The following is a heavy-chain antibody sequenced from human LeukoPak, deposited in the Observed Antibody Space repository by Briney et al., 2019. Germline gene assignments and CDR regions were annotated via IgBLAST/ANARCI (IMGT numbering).Heavy chain of an antibody. CDR1: GFTVTTNY. Sequence: GGSLRLSCAASGFTVTTNYMTWVRQAPGKGLEWVSIIYSGGYTDYADSVKGRFTISRDNSKNTLDLQMSSLRAEDTAVYYCARRLEYSGSKGVFDYWGQGTLVTASS. CDR2: IYSGGYT. J-gene: IGHJ4*02. V-gene: IGHV3-66*01. D-gene: IGHD1-26*01. CDR3: ARRLEYSGSKGVFDY.